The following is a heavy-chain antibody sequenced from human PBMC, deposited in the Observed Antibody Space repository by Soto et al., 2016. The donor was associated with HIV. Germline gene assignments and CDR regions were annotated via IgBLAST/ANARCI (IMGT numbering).Heavy chain of an antibody. J-gene: IGHJ4*02. CDR3: ARGGTYDILTGYYSVGLDY. D-gene: IGHD3-9*01. Sequence: EVHLVESGGGLVQPGGSLRLSCASSGFTFSTYWMHWVRQAPGKGLVWVSRINNDGSSTTYADSVKGRFTISRDNAKNTLYLQMSSLRADDTAMYFCARGGTYDILTGYYSVGLDYWGQGTLVTVSS. CDR1: GFTFSTYW. CDR2: INNDGSST. V-gene: IGHV3-74*01.